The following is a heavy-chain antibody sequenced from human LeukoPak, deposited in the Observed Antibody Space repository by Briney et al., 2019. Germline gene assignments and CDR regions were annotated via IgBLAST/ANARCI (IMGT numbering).Heavy chain of an antibody. CDR2: ISSSSSYI. D-gene: IGHD2/OR15-2a*01. CDR1: GFTFSSYN. CDR3: VRGGTYCDSTCKGADY. J-gene: IGHJ4*02. V-gene: IGHV3-21*01. Sequence: GGSLRLSCAASGFTFSSYNMNWVRQAPGKGLEWVSSISSSSSYIYYADSVKGRFTISRDNAKNSLYLQMNSLRAEDTAVYYCVRGGTYCDSTCKGADYWGQGTLVAVSS.